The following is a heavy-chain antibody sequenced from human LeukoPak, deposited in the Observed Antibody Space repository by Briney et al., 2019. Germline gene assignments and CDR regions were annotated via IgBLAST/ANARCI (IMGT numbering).Heavy chain of an antibody. J-gene: IGHJ6*02. Sequence: PGGSLRLSCAASGFTFSSYGMHWVRQAPGKGLEWVAVISYDGSNKYYADSVKGRFTISRDNSKNTLYLQMNSLRAEDTAVYYCAKDAQVAERAGYYYYGMDVWGQGTTVTVSS. D-gene: IGHD1-1*01. CDR1: GFTFSSYG. V-gene: IGHV3-30*18. CDR2: ISYDGSNK. CDR3: AKDAQVAERAGYYYYGMDV.